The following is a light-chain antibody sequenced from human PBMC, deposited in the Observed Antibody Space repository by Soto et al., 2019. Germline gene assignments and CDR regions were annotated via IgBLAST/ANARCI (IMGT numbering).Light chain of an antibody. J-gene: IGKJ4*01. CDR3: QQYTAYSS. Sequence: IVLTQSPATLSVSPGERATLSCRASQSIANNLAWYQQRPGQAPRLLIHGASTRATGIPARFSGSRSGTEFTLTINSLQPDDFATYYCQQYTAYSSFGGGTKV. CDR1: QSIANN. V-gene: IGKV3-15*01. CDR2: GAS.